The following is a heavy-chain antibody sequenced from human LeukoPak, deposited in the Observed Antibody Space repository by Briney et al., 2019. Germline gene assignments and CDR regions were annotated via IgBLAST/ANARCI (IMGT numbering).Heavy chain of an antibody. Sequence: GTSVKVSCKASGYTFTDYFMHWVRQAPGQGLEWMGWINPTTGATSYAQKFKGRVTMTRDTSITTAYMDLSRLTSDDTAVYYCGRVAYCGNSCYYHFDLWGQGTRVTVSS. CDR3: GRVAYCGNSCYYHFDL. J-gene: IGHJ5*02. CDR1: GYTFTDYF. V-gene: IGHV1-2*02. D-gene: IGHD3-22*01. CDR2: INPTTGAT.